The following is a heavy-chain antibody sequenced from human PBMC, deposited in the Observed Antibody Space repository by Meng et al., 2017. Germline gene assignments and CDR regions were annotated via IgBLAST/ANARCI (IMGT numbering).Heavy chain of an antibody. CDR2: IYSGGST. Sequence: VRLVETGGGCTQPGGSLRRACAASGFTVSSNYMSWVRQAPGKGLEWVSVIYSGGSTYYADSVKGRFTISRDNSKNTLYLQMNSLRAEDTAVYYCARGGSYYSYWGQGTLVTASS. D-gene: IGHD1-26*01. V-gene: IGHV3-53*02. CDR1: GFTVSSNY. CDR3: ARGGSYYSY. J-gene: IGHJ4*02.